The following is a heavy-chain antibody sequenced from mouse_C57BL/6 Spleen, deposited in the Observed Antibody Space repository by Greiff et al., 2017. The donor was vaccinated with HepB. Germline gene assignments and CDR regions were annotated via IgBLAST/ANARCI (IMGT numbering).Heavy chain of an antibody. CDR1: GYTFTSYW. D-gene: IGHD1-1*01. Sequence: VMLVESGAELAKPGASVKLSCKASGYTFTSYWMHWVKQRPGQGLEWIGYINPSSGYTKYNQKFKDKATLTADKSSSTAYMQLSSRTYEDSAVYYCARSETTVVALDYWGQGTTLTVSS. CDR3: ARSETTVVALDY. V-gene: IGHV1-7*01. J-gene: IGHJ2*01. CDR2: INPSSGYT.